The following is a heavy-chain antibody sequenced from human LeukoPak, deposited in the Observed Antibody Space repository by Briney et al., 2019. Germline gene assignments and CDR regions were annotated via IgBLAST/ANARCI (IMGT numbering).Heavy chain of an antibody. J-gene: IGHJ4*02. CDR1: GFTVSSNY. Sequence: PGGSLRLSCAASGFTVSSNYMSWVRQAPGKGLEWVSVIYSGGSRYYADSVEGRFTISRDNSKNTLYLQMNSLRAEDTAVYYCAGLPAYYYDTSGFYFDYWGQGTLVTVSS. CDR2: IYSGGSR. V-gene: IGHV3-66*04. D-gene: IGHD3-22*01. CDR3: AGLPAYYYDTSGFYFDY.